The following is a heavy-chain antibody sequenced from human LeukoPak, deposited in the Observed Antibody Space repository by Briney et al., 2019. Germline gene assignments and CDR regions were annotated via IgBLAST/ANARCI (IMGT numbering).Heavy chain of an antibody. D-gene: IGHD3-9*01. J-gene: IGHJ5*02. Sequence: PSETLSLTCAVYGGSFSGYYWSWIRQPPGKGLEWIGEINHSGSTNYNPSLKSRVTISVDTSKNQFSLKLSSVTAADTAVYYCASGPEILTGYYLRWFDPWGQGTLVTVSS. CDR3: ASGPEILTGYYLRWFDP. CDR1: GGSFSGYY. V-gene: IGHV4-34*01. CDR2: INHSGST.